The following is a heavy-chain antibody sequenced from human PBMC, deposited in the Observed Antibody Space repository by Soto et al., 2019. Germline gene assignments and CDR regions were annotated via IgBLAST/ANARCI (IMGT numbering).Heavy chain of an antibody. CDR2: IIPILGIA. Sequence: QVQLVQSGAEVKKPGSSVKVSCKASGGTYSSYTISWVRQAPGQGLEWIGRIIPILGIANYAQKFQGRVTITADKSTSTAYTELSSLRSEDTAVYYCARAVIDTAMVDYYYYYGMDVWGQGTTVTVSS. J-gene: IGHJ6*02. D-gene: IGHD5-18*01. CDR1: GGTYSSYT. V-gene: IGHV1-69*02. CDR3: ARAVIDTAMVDYYYYYGMDV.